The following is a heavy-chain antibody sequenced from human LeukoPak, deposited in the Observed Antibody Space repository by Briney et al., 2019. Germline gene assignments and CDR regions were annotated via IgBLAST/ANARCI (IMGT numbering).Heavy chain of an antibody. CDR1: GGSISSYY. V-gene: IGHV3-23*01. Sequence: ETLSLTCTVSGGSISSYYWSWIRQPPGKGLEWVSGISGSGGSTHYADSVKGRFTISRHNSKNTLYLQMNSLRAEDTAVYYCARSGGSYWYWGQGTLVTVSS. CDR3: ARSGGSYWY. D-gene: IGHD1-26*01. J-gene: IGHJ4*02. CDR2: ISGSGGST.